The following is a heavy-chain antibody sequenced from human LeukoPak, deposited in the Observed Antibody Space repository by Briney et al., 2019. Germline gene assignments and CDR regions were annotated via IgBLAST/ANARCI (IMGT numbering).Heavy chain of an antibody. J-gene: IGHJ4*02. D-gene: IGHD3-3*01. CDR2: IYNSGIT. CDR3: ARYDDPNFYFDY. CDR1: GGSINNYY. Sequence: SETLSLTCTVSGGSINNYYWSWIRQPAGKGLEWIGRIYNSGITTFNPSFESRVSMSVDTSKYQFSLRLSSVTAADAAVYYCARYDDPNFYFDYWGQGTLVTVSS. V-gene: IGHV4-4*07.